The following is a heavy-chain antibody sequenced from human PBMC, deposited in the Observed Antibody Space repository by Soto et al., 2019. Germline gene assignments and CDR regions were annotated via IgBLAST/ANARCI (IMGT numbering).Heavy chain of an antibody. Sequence: QVQLVESGGGVVQPGRSLRLSCAASGFTFSNYAMHWVRQAPGKGLEWVALILYGGTNKFHADSVKGRFSISRDNSKNTLYLQMNSLRAEDTAVYYCAMCLYDGCGYTFDKWGQGTMVTVSS. D-gene: IGHD3-22*01. V-gene: IGHV3-30-3*01. CDR3: AMCLYDGCGYTFDK. CDR1: GFTFSNYA. J-gene: IGHJ3*02. CDR2: ILYGGTNK.